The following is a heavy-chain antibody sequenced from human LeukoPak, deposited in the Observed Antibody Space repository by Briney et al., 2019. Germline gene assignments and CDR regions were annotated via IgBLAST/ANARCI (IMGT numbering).Heavy chain of an antibody. Sequence: PSETLSLTCTVSGGSITSYYWNWIRQPPGKGLEWIGYIYNSGSTDYNPSLKSRVTISLDTSMNQFSLRLSSVTAADTAVYYCARDAEMAAPYYYTMDVWGQGTTVTVSS. CDR1: GGSITSYY. CDR3: ARDAEMAAPYYYTMDV. V-gene: IGHV4-59*01. D-gene: IGHD5-24*01. CDR2: IYNSGST. J-gene: IGHJ6*02.